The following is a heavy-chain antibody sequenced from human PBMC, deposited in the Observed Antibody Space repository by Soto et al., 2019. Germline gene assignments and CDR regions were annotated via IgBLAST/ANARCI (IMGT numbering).Heavy chain of an antibody. V-gene: IGHV6-1*01. J-gene: IGHJ5*02. CDR1: WDRSVDNSAA. CDR3: ARTLSSSAENWFDP. CDR2: TYYRSKWYN. Sequence: TQALSLTCGVAWDRSVDNSAACNWNRQSPSRGLEWLGRTYYRSKWYNDYAVSVKSRITINPDTSKNQFSLQLNSVTPEDTAVYFCARTLSSSAENWFDPWGQGTLVTVSS. D-gene: IGHD6-6*01.